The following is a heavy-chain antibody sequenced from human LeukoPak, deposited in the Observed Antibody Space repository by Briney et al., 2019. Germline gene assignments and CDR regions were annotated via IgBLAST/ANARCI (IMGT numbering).Heavy chain of an antibody. D-gene: IGHD3-22*01. Sequence: GGSLRLSCAASGITFSSYWMHWVRQVPGKGLEWLSYIKSDGTNTGYADPVKGRFTVSRDNAKNTLYLEMNSLGGEDTAVYYCARSPRVYDSSGHLHDAFDLWGQGTVVTVSS. J-gene: IGHJ3*01. V-gene: IGHV3-74*01. CDR2: IKSDGTNT. CDR3: ARSPRVYDSSGHLHDAFDL. CDR1: GITFSSYW.